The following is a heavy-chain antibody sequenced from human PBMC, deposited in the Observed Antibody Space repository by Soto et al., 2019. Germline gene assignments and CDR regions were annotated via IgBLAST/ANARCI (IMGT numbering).Heavy chain of an antibody. V-gene: IGHV4-30-4*01. CDR1: GGSISSGDYY. CDR3: ARDTITMVRGVIENWFDP. J-gene: IGHJ5*02. CDR2: IYYSGST. D-gene: IGHD3-10*01. Sequence: QVQLQESGPGLVKPSQTLSLTCTVSGGSISSGDYYWSWIRQPPGKGLEWIGYIYYSGSTYYNPSLKSRVTISVDTSKNKFSLKLSSVTAADTAVYYCARDTITMVRGVIENWFDPWGQGTLVTVSS.